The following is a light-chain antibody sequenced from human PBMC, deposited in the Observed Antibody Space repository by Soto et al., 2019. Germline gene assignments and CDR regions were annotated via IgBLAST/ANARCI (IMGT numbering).Light chain of an antibody. V-gene: IGKV1-39*01. J-gene: IGKJ2*01. CDR2: VAS. Sequence: DIQMTQSLSSLSASVGDTVTITCRASQSISNSLSWYQQKPGKAPKFLIYVASTLQRGVPSRFSGSGSGTDFTLTISSLQPESVATYSCQQTFRPTYTFGQGTKLEIK. CDR3: QQTFRPTYT. CDR1: QSISNS.